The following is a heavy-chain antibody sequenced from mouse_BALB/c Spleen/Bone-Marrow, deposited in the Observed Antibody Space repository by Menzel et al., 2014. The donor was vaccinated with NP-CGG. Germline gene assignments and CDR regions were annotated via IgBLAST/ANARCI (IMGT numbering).Heavy chain of an antibody. Sequence: VQLQQSGAELVKPGASVKLSCTASGFNIKDTYMHWVKQRPEQGLEWIGRIDPANGNTKYDPKFQGKATITAETSSNTDYLQLSSLTSEDTAVYYCGIDGNHDAMDYWGQGTSVTVSS. CDR1: GFNIKDTY. D-gene: IGHD2-1*01. J-gene: IGHJ4*01. CDR2: IDPANGNT. V-gene: IGHV14-3*02. CDR3: GIDGNHDAMDY.